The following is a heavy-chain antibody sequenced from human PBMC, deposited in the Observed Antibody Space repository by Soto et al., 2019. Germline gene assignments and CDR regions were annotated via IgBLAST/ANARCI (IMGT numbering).Heavy chain of an antibody. J-gene: IGHJ5*02. D-gene: IGHD5-12*01. Sequence: SETLPLTCTVSGDSISGFHLHWIRQPPGKGLQWIGYIYSSGSTMYNPSLKSRVTMSVDTSQNQFSLKLNSVTAADTAVYYCARDLGGYYWFDPWGQGTLVTVSS. CDR3: ARDLGGYYWFDP. V-gene: IGHV4-59*01. CDR2: IYSSGST. CDR1: GDSISGFH.